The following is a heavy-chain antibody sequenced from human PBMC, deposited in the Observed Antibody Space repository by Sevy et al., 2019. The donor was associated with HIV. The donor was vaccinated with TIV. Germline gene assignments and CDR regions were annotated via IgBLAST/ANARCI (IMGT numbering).Heavy chain of an antibody. CDR2: ITRSGIAL. J-gene: IGHJ4*02. Sequence: GGSLRLSCTASEFPLSDYYMTWFRQAPGRGLEWISYITRSGIALHYANSVKGRFAISSDNAKNSLYLQMTRLRAEVTAVYSCVGHRNSHTYCWSDHFDHWGQGTLVTVSS. CDR1: EFPLSDYY. D-gene: IGHD2-8*02. V-gene: IGHV3-11*01. CDR3: VGHRNSHTYCWSDHFDH.